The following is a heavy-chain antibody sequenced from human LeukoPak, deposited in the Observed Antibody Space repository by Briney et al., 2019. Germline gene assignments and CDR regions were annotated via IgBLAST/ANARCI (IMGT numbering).Heavy chain of an antibody. CDR2: MNPNSGNT. CDR3: ARSYYHYYGMDV. V-gene: IGHV1-8*01. J-gene: IGHJ6*02. CDR1: GYTFTSYD. Sequence: ASVKVSCKASGYTFTSYDINWVRQASGQGLEWMGWMNPNSGNTGYAQKFRGRVTMTRNTSISTAYMELSSLRSEDTAVYYCARSYYHYYGMDVWGQGTTVTVSS.